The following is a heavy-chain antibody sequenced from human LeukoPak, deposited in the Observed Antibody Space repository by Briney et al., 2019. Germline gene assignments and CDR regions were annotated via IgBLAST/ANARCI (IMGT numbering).Heavy chain of an antibody. CDR2: MNPNSGNT. V-gene: IGHV1-8*01. CDR1: GYTFTSYD. Sequence: ASVKVSCKASGYTFTSYDIDWVRQATGQGLEWMGWMNPNSGNTGYAQKFQGRVTMTRNTSISTAYMELSSLRSEDTAVYYCATLTYDFWSGYLVYWGQGTLVTVSS. CDR3: ATLTYDFWSGYLVY. D-gene: IGHD3-3*01. J-gene: IGHJ4*02.